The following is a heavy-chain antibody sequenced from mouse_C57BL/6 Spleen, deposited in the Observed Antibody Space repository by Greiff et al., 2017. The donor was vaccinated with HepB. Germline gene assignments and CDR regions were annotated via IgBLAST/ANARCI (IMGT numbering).Heavy chain of an antibody. CDR1: GYTFTDYE. J-gene: IGHJ3*01. CDR3: TREAYYSYYVGFAY. V-gene: IGHV1-15*01. CDR2: IDPETGGT. D-gene: IGHD2-12*01. Sequence: VQLQQSGAELVRPGASVTLSCKASGYTFTDYEMHWVKQTPVHGLEWIGAIDPETGGTAYNQKFKGKAILTADNSSSTAYMELRSLTSEDSAVYYCTREAYYSYYVGFAYWGQGTLVTVSA.